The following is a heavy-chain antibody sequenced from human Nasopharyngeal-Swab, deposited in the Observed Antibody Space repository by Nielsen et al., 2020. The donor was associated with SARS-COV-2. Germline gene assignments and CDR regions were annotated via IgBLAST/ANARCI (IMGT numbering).Heavy chain of an antibody. Sequence: GESLKISCMASGFTFNIYAMAWVRRTPGRGLQWVSGISASGGSTYYTDSVKGRFAVSRDNSGNTLYLQMHSLRVEDTALYYCAKDDVVRGDAFDIWGQGTMVTVSS. CDR3: AKDDVVRGDAFDI. D-gene: IGHD3-10*01. CDR1: GFTFNIYA. V-gene: IGHV3-23*01. CDR2: ISASGGST. J-gene: IGHJ3*02.